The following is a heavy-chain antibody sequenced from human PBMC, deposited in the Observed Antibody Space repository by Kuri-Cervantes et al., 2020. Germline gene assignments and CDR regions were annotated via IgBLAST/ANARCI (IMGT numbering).Heavy chain of an antibody. Sequence: SETLSLTCTVSGGSISSYYWSWIRQPPGKGLEWIGEINHSGSTNYNPSLKSRVTISVDTSKNQFSLKLSSVTAADTAVYYCARGLDCSSTSCYGYFDYWGQGTQVTVSS. D-gene: IGHD2-2*01. CDR1: GGSISSYY. CDR2: INHSGST. V-gene: IGHV4-34*01. CDR3: ARGLDCSSTSCYGYFDY. J-gene: IGHJ4*02.